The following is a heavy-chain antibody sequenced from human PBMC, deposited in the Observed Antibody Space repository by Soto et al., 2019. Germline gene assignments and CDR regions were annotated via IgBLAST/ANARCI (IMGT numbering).Heavy chain of an antibody. CDR2: INHSGST. V-gene: IGHV4-34*01. CDR3: ARKYYDILTGYYRGAYFDY. D-gene: IGHD3-9*01. Sequence: NPSETLSLTCAVYGGSFSGYYWSWIRQPPGKGLEWIGEINHSGSTNYNPSLKSRVTISVDTSKNQFSLKLSSVTAADTAVYYCARKYYDILTGYYRGAYFDYWGQGTLVTVSS. CDR1: GGSFSGYY. J-gene: IGHJ4*02.